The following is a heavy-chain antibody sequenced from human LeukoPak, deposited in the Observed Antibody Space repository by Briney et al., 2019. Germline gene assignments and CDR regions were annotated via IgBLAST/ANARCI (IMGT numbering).Heavy chain of an antibody. CDR3: TRGLAISSSGWYDTFDY. CDR1: GFTFSNSA. D-gene: IGHD6-19*01. CDR2: ISTNGDRT. Sequence: PGGSLRLSCAASGFTFSNSAMYWVRQAPGKGLEFVSVISTNGDRTYYADSVKGRFTISRDNSKNTLYLQMGSLRADDMAVYYCTRGLAISSSGWYDTFDYWGQGALVTLSS. V-gene: IGHV3-64*02. J-gene: IGHJ4*02.